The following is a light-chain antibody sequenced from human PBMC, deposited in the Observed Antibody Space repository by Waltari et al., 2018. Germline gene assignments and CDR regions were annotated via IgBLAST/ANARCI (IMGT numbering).Light chain of an antibody. J-gene: IGKJ5*01. CDR1: QSVNSY. Sequence: ATLSLSPGERATLSCRTSQSVNSYLAWYQHKPGQAPRLLIYDASNRATGIPARFSGSGSGTDFTLTISSLEPDDFALYYCQQRFTWPSITFGQGTRLEIK. CDR2: DAS. V-gene: IGKV3-11*01. CDR3: QQRFTWPSIT.